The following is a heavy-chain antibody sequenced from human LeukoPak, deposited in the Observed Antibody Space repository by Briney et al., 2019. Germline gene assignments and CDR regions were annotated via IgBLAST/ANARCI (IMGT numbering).Heavy chain of an antibody. CDR2: IYSGGIA. CDR3: VRESRQQLGRFYFDY. D-gene: IGHD6-13*01. V-gene: IGHV3-53*01. Sequence: PGGSLRLSCAASGFTFSSYAMHWVRQAPGKGLEWVSVIYSGGIAYYADSVKGRFTISRDSSKNTVYLQMNSLRAEDTAIYYCVRESRQQLGRFYFDYWGQGTLVTVSS. CDR1: GFTFSSYA. J-gene: IGHJ4*02.